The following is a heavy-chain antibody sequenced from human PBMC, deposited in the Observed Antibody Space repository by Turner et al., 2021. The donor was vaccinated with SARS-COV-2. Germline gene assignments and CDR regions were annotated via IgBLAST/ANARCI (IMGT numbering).Heavy chain of an antibody. Sequence: QLQLQESGPGLGKTSATLSRTCTVSGCSISSRIYYWGSFSQPPGRGLEWIGGNDYGWSTYYNPSLKSGDNITVDTSKNRFSLRLSSVTAADTAVYYCARHAPFLASGGHYFDYWGQGTLVTVSS. CDR3: ARHAPFLASGGHYFDY. CDR1: GCSISSRIYY. D-gene: IGHD3-3*01. V-gene: IGHV4-39*01. CDR2: NDYGWST. J-gene: IGHJ4*02.